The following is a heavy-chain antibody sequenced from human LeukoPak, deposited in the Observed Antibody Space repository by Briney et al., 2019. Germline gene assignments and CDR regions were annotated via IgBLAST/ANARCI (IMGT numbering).Heavy chain of an antibody. Sequence: ASVKVSCKASGYTFTSYDINWVRQATGQGLEWMGWMNPNSGNTGYAQKFQGGVTMTRNTSISTAYMELSSLRSEDTAVYYCARMVRYYYYYGMDVWGQGTTVTVSS. CDR2: MNPNSGNT. D-gene: IGHD4-23*01. CDR1: GYTFTSYD. V-gene: IGHV1-8*01. J-gene: IGHJ6*02. CDR3: ARMVRYYYYYGMDV.